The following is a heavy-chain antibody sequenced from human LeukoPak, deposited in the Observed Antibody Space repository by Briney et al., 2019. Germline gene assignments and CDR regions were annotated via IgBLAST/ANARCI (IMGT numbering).Heavy chain of an antibody. CDR1: GFTFSGYS. CDR2: ISTGCSYT. CDR3: ARSGIAGAAPDY. J-gene: IGHJ4*02. D-gene: IGHD6-13*01. V-gene: IGHV3-21*01. Sequence: GGSLRLSCAVSGFTFSGYSMNWVRQAPGKGLEWVSSISTGCSYTYYADSVKGRFTISRDNAKNSLYLQMNSLRAEDTAVYYCARSGIAGAAPDYWGQGTLVTVSS.